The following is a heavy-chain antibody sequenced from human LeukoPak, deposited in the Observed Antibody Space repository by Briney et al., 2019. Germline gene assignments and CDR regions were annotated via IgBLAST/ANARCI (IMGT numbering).Heavy chain of an antibody. Sequence: GGSLRLSCAASGFTFSSYSMNWVRQAPGKGLEWVSSISSSSSYVYYADSVKGRFTISRDNAKNSLYLQMNSLRAEDTAVYYCARDSTYYYDSSGYPPDYWGQGTLVTVSS. CDR2: ISSSSSYV. V-gene: IGHV3-21*01. CDR1: GFTFSSYS. J-gene: IGHJ4*02. D-gene: IGHD3-22*01. CDR3: ARDSTYYYDSSGYPPDY.